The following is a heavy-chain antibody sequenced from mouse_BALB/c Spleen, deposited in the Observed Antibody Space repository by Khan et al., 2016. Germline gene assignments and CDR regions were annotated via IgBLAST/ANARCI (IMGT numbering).Heavy chain of an antibody. J-gene: IGHJ1*01. V-gene: IGHV9-3-1*01. D-gene: IGHD1-1*01. Sequence: QIQLVQSGPELKKPGKTVKISCKASGFTFTNYGMNWVKQAPGKGLKWMGWINTYSGESTYADDFKGRFAFSLDTSANTAYLQINHRKKEGTATYVCAIYRYYYGSSRYCDVWGAGTTVTVSS. CDR2: INTYSGES. CDR1: GFTFTNYG. CDR3: AIYRYYYGSSRYCDV.